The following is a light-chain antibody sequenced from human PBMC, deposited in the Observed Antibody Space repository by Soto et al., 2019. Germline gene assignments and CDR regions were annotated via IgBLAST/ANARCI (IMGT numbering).Light chain of an antibody. CDR1: RSVSTN. CDR3: QQYNNWPPSYT. J-gene: IGKJ2*01. CDR2: GAS. V-gene: IGKV3-15*01. Sequence: EIVMTQSPATLSVSPGERATLSCRTSRSVSTNLAWYQQKPGQAPRLLIYGASTRATGIPARFGGSGSGTEFTLTISSLQSEDFAVYYCQQYNNWPPSYTFGQGTKLEIK.